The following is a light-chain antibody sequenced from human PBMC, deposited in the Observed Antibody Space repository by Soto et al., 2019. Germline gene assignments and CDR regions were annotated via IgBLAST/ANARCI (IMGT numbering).Light chain of an antibody. CDR3: QQYHSSPRT. CDR2: DAS. V-gene: IGKV3D-15*01. Sequence: EIVMTQSPATLSVSPGGRATLSCRASQSVSSYFAWYQQKPGQAPRLLIYDASNRATGIPARFSGSGSGTDFTLTISRLEPEDFAVYYCQQYHSSPRTFGQGTKVDIK. J-gene: IGKJ1*01. CDR1: QSVSSY.